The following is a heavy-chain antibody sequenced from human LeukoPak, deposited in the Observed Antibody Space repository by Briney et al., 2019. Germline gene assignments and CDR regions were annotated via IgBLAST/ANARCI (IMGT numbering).Heavy chain of an antibody. D-gene: IGHD2-15*01. CDR3: ARDAAPGYFDL. J-gene: IGHJ2*01. CDR2: ITSDGSAT. Sequence: GGSLRLSCAVSGFTFSTYWMHWVRPGPGKGLAWVSCITSDGSATGYADSVKGRFTISRDNAKNTLYLHMDSLRAEDTAVYYCARDAAPGYFDLWGRGTLVTVSS. CDR1: GFTFSTYW. V-gene: IGHV3-74*01.